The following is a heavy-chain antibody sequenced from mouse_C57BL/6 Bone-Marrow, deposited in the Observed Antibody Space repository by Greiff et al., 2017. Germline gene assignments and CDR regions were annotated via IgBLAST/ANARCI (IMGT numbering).Heavy chain of an antibody. Sequence: QVQLQQPGAELVMPGASVKLSCKASGYTFTSYWMHWVKQRPGQGLEWIGEIDPSDSYTNYNQKFKGKSTLTVDKSSSTAYMQLSSLTSEDSAVYICAREGSYYGSSSFDYWGQGTTLTVSS. CDR3: AREGSYYGSSSFDY. CDR2: IDPSDSYT. V-gene: IGHV1-69*01. CDR1: GYTFTSYW. D-gene: IGHD1-1*01. J-gene: IGHJ2*01.